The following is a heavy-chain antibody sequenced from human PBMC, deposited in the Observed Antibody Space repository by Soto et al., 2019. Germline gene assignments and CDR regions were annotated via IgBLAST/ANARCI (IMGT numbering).Heavy chain of an antibody. CDR1: GLIVNNNY. CDR3: ERDPGYCSGGICYRYMDV. V-gene: IGHV3-53*04. J-gene: IGHJ6*03. Sequence: EMQLVESGGGLVNPGGSLRLSCAASGLIVNNNYMNWVRQAPGKGLEWVSVIHSGNSASYADSVMGRFTISRHNSKNMVYLQMNSLRAEDTAVYYCERDPGYCSGGICYRYMDVWGKGTTVTVSS. D-gene: IGHD2-15*01. CDR2: IHSGNSA.